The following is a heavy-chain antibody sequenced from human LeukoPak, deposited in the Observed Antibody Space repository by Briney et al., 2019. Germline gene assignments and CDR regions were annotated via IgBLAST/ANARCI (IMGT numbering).Heavy chain of an antibody. CDR2: IWYVGSNK. Sequence: GRSLRLSCAAGGLTFSSYGMNWVRQAPDKGLEWVAVIWYVGSNKYYAGSVKGRFTIARDNSKNSLYLQMNSLRAEDRAVYYCAKENRWEWGQGTLVSVSS. J-gene: IGHJ4*02. CDR1: GLTFSSYG. CDR3: AKENRWE. D-gene: IGHD1-14*01. V-gene: IGHV3-33*06.